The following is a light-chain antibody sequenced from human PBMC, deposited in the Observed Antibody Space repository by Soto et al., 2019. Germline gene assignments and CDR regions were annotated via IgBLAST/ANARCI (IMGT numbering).Light chain of an antibody. J-gene: IGLJ2*01. Sequence: QSALTQPRSVSGSPGQSVTISCTGTSSDVGRYDYVSWYQQYPGEAPKLIIYDVTERPSGVPDRFSGSKSANTASLTISGLQAEDEADYYCCSYAGTYTPLFGGGTQLTVL. CDR2: DVT. V-gene: IGLV2-11*01. CDR1: SSDVGRYDY. CDR3: CSYAGTYTPL.